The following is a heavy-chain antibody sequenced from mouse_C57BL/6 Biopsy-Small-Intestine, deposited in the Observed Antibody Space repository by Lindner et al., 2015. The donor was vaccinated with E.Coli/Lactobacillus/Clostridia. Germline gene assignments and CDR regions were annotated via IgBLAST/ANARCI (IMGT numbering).Heavy chain of an antibody. J-gene: IGHJ1*03. D-gene: IGHD2-4*01. Sequence: VQLQESGAELARPGASVKLSCKASGYTFTSYGISWVKQRTGQGLEWIGEIYPRSGNTYYNEEFKGKATLTADKSSSTAYMELRSLTSEDSAVYFCARRDYDVGYFDVWGTGTTVTVSS. CDR1: GYTFTSYG. CDR2: IYPRSGNT. CDR3: ARRDYDVGYFDV. V-gene: IGHV1-81*01.